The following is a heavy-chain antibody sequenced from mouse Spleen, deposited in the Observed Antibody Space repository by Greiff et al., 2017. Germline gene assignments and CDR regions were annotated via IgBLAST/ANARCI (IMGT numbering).Heavy chain of an antibody. J-gene: IGHJ2*01. CDR3: ARQGGYYFDY. CDR1: GFTFSSYG. Sequence: EVHLVESGGDLVKPGGSLKLSCAASGFTFSSYGMSWVRQTPDKRLEWVATISSGGSYTYYPDSVKGRFTISRDNAKNTLYLKMSSVKSEDTAMYYCARQGGYYFDYWGQGTTLTVSS. CDR2: ISSGGSYT. D-gene: IGHD1-1*02. V-gene: IGHV5-6*01.